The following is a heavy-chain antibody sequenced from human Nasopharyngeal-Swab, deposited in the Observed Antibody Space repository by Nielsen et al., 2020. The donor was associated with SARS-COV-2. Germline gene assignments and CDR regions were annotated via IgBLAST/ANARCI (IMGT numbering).Heavy chain of an antibody. CDR3: ARVGVAVAGAYNWFDP. J-gene: IGHJ5*02. CDR2: IYTSGST. Sequence: SETLSLTCTVSGGPISSYYWSWIRQPAGKGLEWIGRIYTSGSTNYNPSLKSRVTMSVDTSKNQFSLKLSSVTAADTAVYYCARVGVAVAGAYNWFDPWGQGTLVTVSS. V-gene: IGHV4-4*07. D-gene: IGHD6-19*01. CDR1: GGPISSYY.